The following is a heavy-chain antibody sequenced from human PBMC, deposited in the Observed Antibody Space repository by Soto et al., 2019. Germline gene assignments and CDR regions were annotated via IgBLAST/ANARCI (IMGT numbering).Heavy chain of an antibody. J-gene: IGHJ4*02. CDR2: ISFAGNNK. Sequence: QVQLVESGGGVVQPGRSLRLSCAVSGFTFSSYSMHWVRQDPDMGLEWVAFISFAGNNKYYADSVNGRFTISRDNSNSMLYLEMNSLRPDDTAVYYCARDRQKALVVVAATGGFDYWGQGTPVTVSS. CDR3: ARDRQKALVVVAATGGFDY. D-gene: IGHD2-15*01. V-gene: IGHV3-30*04. CDR1: GFTFSSYS.